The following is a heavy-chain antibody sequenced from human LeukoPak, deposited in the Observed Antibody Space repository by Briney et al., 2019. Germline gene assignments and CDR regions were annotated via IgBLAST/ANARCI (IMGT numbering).Heavy chain of an antibody. CDR2: ISGSGGST. CDR1: GFSFSSYA. V-gene: IGHV3-23*01. J-gene: IGHJ4*02. Sequence: GGSLRLSCAASGFSFSSYAMHWVRQAPGKGLEWVSAISGSGGSTYYADSVKGRFTISRDNSKNTLYLQMNSLRAEDTAVYYCAKDLVVLLDYWGQGTLVTVSS. D-gene: IGHD2-2*01. CDR3: AKDLVVLLDY.